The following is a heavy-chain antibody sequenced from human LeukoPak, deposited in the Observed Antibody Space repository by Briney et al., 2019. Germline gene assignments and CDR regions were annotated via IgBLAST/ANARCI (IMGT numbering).Heavy chain of an antibody. V-gene: IGHV1-69*13. CDR2: IIPIFGTA. Sequence: SVKVSCKASGGTFSSYAISWVRQAPGQGLEWMGGIIPIFGTANYAQKFQGRVTITADESTSTAYMELSSLRSEDTAVYYCARVHCSSTSCYASFDYWGQGTLVTVSS. D-gene: IGHD2-2*01. CDR1: GGTFSSYA. J-gene: IGHJ4*02. CDR3: ARVHCSSTSCYASFDY.